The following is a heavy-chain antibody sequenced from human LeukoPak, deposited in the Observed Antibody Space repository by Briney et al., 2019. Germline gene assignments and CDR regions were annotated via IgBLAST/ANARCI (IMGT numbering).Heavy chain of an antibody. V-gene: IGHV1-8*01. CDR3: AAYYYDSSGYYGEAY. J-gene: IGHJ4*02. CDR1: VYTFTSYD. D-gene: IGHD3-22*01. CDR2: MNPNSGNT. Sequence: ASVKVSCKASVYTFTSYDINWVRQPTGQGLELMGCMNPNSGNTGSAQKFQGRVTMTRNTSISTAYMELSSLRSEDTAVYYCAAYYYDSSGYYGEAYWGQGTLVTVSS.